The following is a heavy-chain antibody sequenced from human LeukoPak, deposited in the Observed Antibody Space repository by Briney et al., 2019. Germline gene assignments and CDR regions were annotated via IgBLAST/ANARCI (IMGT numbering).Heavy chain of an antibody. CDR2: ISSSSSYI. V-gene: IGHV3-21*01. CDR1: GFTFSSYS. Sequence: GGSLRLSCAASGFTFSSYSMNWVRQAPGKGLEWVSSISSSSSYIYYADSVKGRFAISRDNAKNSLYLQMNSLRAEDTAVYYCARGDLVVAKVWYFDIWGQGTMVTVSS. CDR3: ARGDLVVAKVWYFDI. D-gene: IGHD2-2*01. J-gene: IGHJ3*02.